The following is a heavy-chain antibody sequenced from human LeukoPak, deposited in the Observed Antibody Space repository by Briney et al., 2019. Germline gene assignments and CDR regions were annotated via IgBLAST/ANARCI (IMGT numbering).Heavy chain of an antibody. D-gene: IGHD3-10*01. J-gene: IGHJ6*02. V-gene: IGHV3-30*04. CDR3: ARVKGIDMVRGANYYYYGMDV. Sequence: GGSLRLSCAASGFSFSSYAIHWVRQAPGKGLEWVTVISYDGSSIYYAGSVKGRFTISRDNSKNTVYLQMDSLRAEDTAVYYCARVKGIDMVRGANYYYYGMDVWGQGTTVTVSS. CDR2: ISYDGSSI. CDR1: GFSFSSYA.